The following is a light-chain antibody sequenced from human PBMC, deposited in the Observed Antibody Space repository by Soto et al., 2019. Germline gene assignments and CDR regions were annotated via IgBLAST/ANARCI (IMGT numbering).Light chain of an antibody. CDR1: QSISSY. CDR3: QQSYSTFTWT. V-gene: IGKV1-39*01. CDR2: AAS. J-gene: IGKJ1*01. Sequence: DIQMTQSPSSLSASVGDRVTITCRASQSISSYLNWYQQKPGKAPKLLIYAASSLQSGVPSRYIGSVFGTDFTLTISSLQPEDFATYYCQQSYSTFTWTFGQGTKVDIK.